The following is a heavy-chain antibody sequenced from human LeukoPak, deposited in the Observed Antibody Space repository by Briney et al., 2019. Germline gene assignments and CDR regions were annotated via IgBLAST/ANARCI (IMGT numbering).Heavy chain of an antibody. J-gene: IGHJ4*02. CDR2: IYYSGST. Sequence: SETLSLTCTVSGGSISSYYWSWIRQPPGKGLEWIGDIYYSGSTNYNPSLKSRVTISVDTSKNQFSLKLSSATAADTAVYYCARITMVRGATPHDYWGQGTLVTVSS. D-gene: IGHD3-10*01. CDR1: GGSISSYY. CDR3: ARITMVRGATPHDY. V-gene: IGHV4-59*01.